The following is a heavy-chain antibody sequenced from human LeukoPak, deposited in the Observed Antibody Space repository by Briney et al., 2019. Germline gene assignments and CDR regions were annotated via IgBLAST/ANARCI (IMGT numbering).Heavy chain of an antibody. J-gene: IGHJ3*02. Sequence: SETLSLTCTVSGGSISSSSYYWGWIRQPPGKGLEWIGSIYYSGSTYYNPSLKSRVTISVDTAKNQFSLKLSSVTAADTAVYYRARPGRAYYYDSSGSRATDAFDIWGQGTMVTVSS. D-gene: IGHD3-22*01. V-gene: IGHV4-39*01. CDR3: ARPGRAYYYDSSGSRATDAFDI. CDR1: GGSISSSSYY. CDR2: IYYSGST.